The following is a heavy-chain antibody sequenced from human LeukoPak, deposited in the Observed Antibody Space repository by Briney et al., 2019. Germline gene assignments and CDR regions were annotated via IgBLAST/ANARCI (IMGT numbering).Heavy chain of an antibody. CDR3: ARHEARRIVVVPAAMGWFDP. CDR1: GGSISTYY. J-gene: IGHJ5*02. Sequence: SETLSLTCTVSGGSISTYYWGWIRQAPGKGLEWIGSIYYSGSTYYNPSLKSRVTISVDTSKNQFSLKLSSVTAADTAVYYCARHEARRIVVVPAAMGWFDPWGQGTLVTVSS. D-gene: IGHD2-2*01. CDR2: IYYSGST. V-gene: IGHV4-39*01.